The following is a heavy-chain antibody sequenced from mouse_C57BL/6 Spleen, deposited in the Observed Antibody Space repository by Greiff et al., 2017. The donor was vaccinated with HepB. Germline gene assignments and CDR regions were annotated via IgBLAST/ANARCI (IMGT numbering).Heavy chain of an antibody. Sequence: QVQLQQSGAELVKPGASVKISCKASGYAFSSYWMNWVKQRPGKGLEWIGQIYPGDGDTNYNGKFKGKATLTADKSSSTAYMQLSSLTSEDSSVYFCARGGSNYEFAYWGQGTLVTVSS. CDR2: IYPGDGDT. J-gene: IGHJ3*01. V-gene: IGHV1-80*01. CDR1: GYAFSSYW. D-gene: IGHD2-5*01. CDR3: ARGGSNYEFAY.